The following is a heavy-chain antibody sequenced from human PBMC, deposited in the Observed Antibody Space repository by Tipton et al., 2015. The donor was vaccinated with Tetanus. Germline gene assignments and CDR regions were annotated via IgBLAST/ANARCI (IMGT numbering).Heavy chain of an antibody. CDR2: ISTSSTTI. D-gene: IGHD3-22*01. CDR1: GFTFNTYN. Sequence: SLRLSCEASGFTFNTYNMNWVRQAPGKGLEWVSYISTSSTTIFYADSVRGRFTISRDNAKNSLYLQMNSLRDEDTAVYYCARDFSYYFDSKSGFDYWGQGTLVTVSS. CDR3: ARDFSYYFDSKSGFDY. J-gene: IGHJ4*02. V-gene: IGHV3-48*02.